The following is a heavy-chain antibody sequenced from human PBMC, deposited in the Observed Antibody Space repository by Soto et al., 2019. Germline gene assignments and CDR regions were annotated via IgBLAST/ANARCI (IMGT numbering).Heavy chain of an antibody. V-gene: IGHV4-39*01. CDR3: ARLEGLATISYYFDF. J-gene: IGHJ4*02. D-gene: IGHD3-9*01. CDR1: GDTINSDKYY. CDR2: IYFRGNT. Sequence: SETLSLTCSVSGDTINSDKYYWGWIRQPPGKGLEWIGSIYFRGNTSYNPSLQTRVTISLDKSKSQFSLKLNSGTAADSAVYFCARLEGLATISYYFDFWGQGALVTVSS.